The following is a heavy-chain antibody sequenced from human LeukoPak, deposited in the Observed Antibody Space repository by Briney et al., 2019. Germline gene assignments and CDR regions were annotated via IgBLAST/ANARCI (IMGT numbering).Heavy chain of an antibody. Sequence: SETLSLTCTVSGGSISSYYWSWIRQPPGKGLGWKGLELIAYIHYTGSTNYNPSLKSRVTLSVDTSKNQFSLRLSSVTAADTAVYYCARAPEYYSGTAHFDYWGQGTLVTVSS. CDR2: IHYTGST. CDR1: GGSISSYY. D-gene: IGHD3-10*01. V-gene: IGHV4-59*01. CDR3: ARAPEYYSGTAHFDY. J-gene: IGHJ4*02.